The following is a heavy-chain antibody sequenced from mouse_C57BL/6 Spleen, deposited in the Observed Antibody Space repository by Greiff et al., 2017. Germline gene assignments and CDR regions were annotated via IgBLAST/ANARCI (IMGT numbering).Heavy chain of an antibody. D-gene: IGHD2-2*01. CDR2: IRLKSDNYAT. J-gene: IGHJ2*01. Sequence: DVKLQESGGGLVQPGGSMKLSCVASGFTFSNYWMNWVRQSPEKGLEWVAQIRLKSDNYATHYAVSVKGRFTISRDDSKSSVYLLMNNLRADDTGIYYCTGSLCLRGYFDYWGQGTTLTVSS. CDR1: GFTFSNYW. CDR3: TGSLCLRGYFDY. V-gene: IGHV6-3*01.